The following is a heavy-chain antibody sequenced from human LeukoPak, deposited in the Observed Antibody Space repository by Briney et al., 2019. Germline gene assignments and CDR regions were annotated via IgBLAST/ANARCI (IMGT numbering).Heavy chain of an antibody. V-gene: IGHV3-33*06. CDR2: IWYDGRSK. Sequence: PGGSLRLSCAESGFNSGIYAMHWVHQAPGKGLEWVALIWYDGRSKYYADSVKGRFTISRDNSENTLYLQMSGLTAGDTAIYYCAKTANFWYLDHWGQETLVTVSS. D-gene: IGHD1-1*01. J-gene: IGHJ4*02. CDR3: AKTANFWYLDH. CDR1: GFNSGIYA.